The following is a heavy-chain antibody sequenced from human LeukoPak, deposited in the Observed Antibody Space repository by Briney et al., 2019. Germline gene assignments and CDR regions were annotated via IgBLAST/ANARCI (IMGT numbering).Heavy chain of an antibody. J-gene: IGHJ4*02. CDR3: AKDEFTV. CDR2: ISYDGSNK. Sequence: PGGSLRLSCAASGFTFSSYGMHWVRQAPGKGLEWVAVISYDGSNKYYADSVKGRFTISRDNSKNTLYLQMNSLRAEDTAVYYCAKDEFTVWGQGTLVTVSS. V-gene: IGHV3-30*18. D-gene: IGHD4-17*01. CDR1: GFTFSSYG.